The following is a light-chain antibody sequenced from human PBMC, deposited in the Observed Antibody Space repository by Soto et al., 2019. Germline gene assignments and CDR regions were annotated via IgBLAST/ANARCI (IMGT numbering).Light chain of an antibody. CDR3: QQRSTWPRT. J-gene: IGKJ4*01. Sequence: EIVLTQSPATLSLSPGERATLSCMASQSVTSSLVWYQQKPGQAPRLLMYDASNRATGIPARFSGSGSGTDFTLTSSSLETEDSAVYYCQQRSTWPRTFSGGTKVDI. CDR2: DAS. V-gene: IGKV3-11*01. CDR1: QSVTSS.